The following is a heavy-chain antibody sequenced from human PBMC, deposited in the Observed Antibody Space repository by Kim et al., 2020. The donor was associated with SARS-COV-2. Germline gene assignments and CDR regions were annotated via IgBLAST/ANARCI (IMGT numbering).Heavy chain of an antibody. D-gene: IGHD2-21*01. CDR3: ARDWRPKCGGDCWAEVFDM. J-gene: IGHJ3*02. V-gene: IGHV3-7*01. CDR1: EFTFSSYW. Sequence: GGSLRLSCVASEFTFSSYWMVWIRQAPGKGLQWVANIKGDGSVKHFVDSVKGRFTISRDNAKNSLFLQMNSLRAEDTAVYYCARDWRPKCGGDCWAEVFDMWGEGTMVTASS. CDR2: IKGDGSVK.